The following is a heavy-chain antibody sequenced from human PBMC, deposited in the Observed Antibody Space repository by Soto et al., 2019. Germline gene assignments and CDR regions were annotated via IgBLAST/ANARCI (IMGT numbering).Heavy chain of an antibody. Sequence: QLQLQESGPGLVKPSETLSLTCTVSGGSIITTTYYWRWLRQPPGKGLEWIGSVYYSGSTYYNPSLKSRVTMSVDTSMNQFSLMLSSVTAADTAVYFCARAPTDYSHDYWGLGNLVTVSS. CDR2: VYYSGST. CDR3: ARAPTDYSHDY. J-gene: IGHJ4*02. CDR1: GGSIITTTYY. V-gene: IGHV4-39*01. D-gene: IGHD4-4*01.